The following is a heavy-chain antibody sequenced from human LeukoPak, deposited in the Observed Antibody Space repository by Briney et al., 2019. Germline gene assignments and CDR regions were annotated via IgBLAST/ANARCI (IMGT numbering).Heavy chain of an antibody. V-gene: IGHV4-34*01. CDR1: GGSFSGYY. CDR2: INHSGST. Sequence: SETLSLTCAVYGGSFSGYYWSWIRQPPGKGLEGIGEINHSGSTNYNPSLKSRVTISVETSKNPFSLKLSSVTAADTAVYYCARRARRRIVATIGDYVDYQDIFDYWGQGTLVTVSS. CDR3: ARRARRRIVATIGDYVDYQDIFDY. J-gene: IGHJ4*02. D-gene: IGHD5-12*01.